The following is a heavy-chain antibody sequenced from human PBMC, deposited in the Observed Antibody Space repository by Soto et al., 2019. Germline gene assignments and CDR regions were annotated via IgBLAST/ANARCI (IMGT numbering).Heavy chain of an antibody. CDR3: AKVRFLEFPLRRLYYYYMDV. V-gene: IGHV3-23*01. CDR1: GFTFSSYA. CDR2: ISGSGGST. D-gene: IGHD3-3*01. Sequence: GGSLRLSCAASGFTFSSYAMSWVRQAPGKGLEWVSAISGSGGSTYYADSVKGRFTISRDNSKNTLYLQMNSLRAEDTAVYYCAKVRFLEFPLRRLYYYYMDVWGKGTTVTVSS. J-gene: IGHJ6*03.